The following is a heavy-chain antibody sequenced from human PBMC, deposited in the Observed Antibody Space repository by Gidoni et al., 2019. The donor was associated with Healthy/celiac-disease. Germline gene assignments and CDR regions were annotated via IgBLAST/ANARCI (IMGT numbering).Heavy chain of an antibody. CDR3: VRVEVVPAALDGMDV. Sequence: EWVSYISSSSSTIYYADSVKGRFTISRDNAKNSLYLQMTSLRAEYTAAYYCVRVEVVPAALDGMDVWGQGTTVTVSS. J-gene: IGHJ6*02. CDR2: ISSSSSTI. V-gene: IGHV3-48*01. D-gene: IGHD2-2*01.